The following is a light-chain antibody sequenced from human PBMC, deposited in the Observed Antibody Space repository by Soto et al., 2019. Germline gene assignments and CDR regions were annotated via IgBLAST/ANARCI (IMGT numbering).Light chain of an antibody. CDR1: QYVGTR. J-gene: IGKJ1*01. CDR3: HQRQSWPRT. V-gene: IGKV3-11*01. CDR2: YTS. Sequence: EIVLTQSPATLSSSPGETATLSCRASQYVGTRLAWYQHKPGQAPRLLIYYTSNRATGIPARSSGSGSGTDFTLTISSLAPEDFAIYYCHQRQSWPRTFGQGTKV.